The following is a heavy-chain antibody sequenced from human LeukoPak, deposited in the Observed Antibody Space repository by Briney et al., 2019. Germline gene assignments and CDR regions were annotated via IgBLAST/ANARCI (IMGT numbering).Heavy chain of an antibody. V-gene: IGHV3-23*01. J-gene: IGHJ4*02. Sequence: GGSLRFSCAVSGLTFSSYAMSWVRQAPGKGLEGVSVVSGSGSSTYYVDSVKGRFTISRDNSKATLYLQMNSLRAEDTAVYYCAKEGFDYWGQGTLVTVSS. CDR3: AKEGFDY. CDR2: VSGSGSST. CDR1: GLTFSSYA.